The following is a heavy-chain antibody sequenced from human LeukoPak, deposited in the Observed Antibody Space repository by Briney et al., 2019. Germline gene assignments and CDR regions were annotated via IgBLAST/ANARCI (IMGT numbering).Heavy chain of an antibody. Sequence: PGGSLRLSCSASGFTFSSYAMHWVRQAPGKGLEYVSAISSNGGSTYYADSVKGRFTISRDNSKNTLYLQMTSLRAEDTAVYYCAKAYCSSTSCYGDYWGQGTLVTVSS. J-gene: IGHJ4*02. CDR3: AKAYCSSTSCYGDY. D-gene: IGHD2-2*01. V-gene: IGHV3-64*04. CDR2: ISSNGGST. CDR1: GFTFSSYA.